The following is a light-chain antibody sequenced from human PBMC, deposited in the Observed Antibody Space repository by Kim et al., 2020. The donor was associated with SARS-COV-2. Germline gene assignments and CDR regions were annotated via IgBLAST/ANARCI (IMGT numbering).Light chain of an antibody. J-gene: IGKJ2*01. V-gene: IGKV3-15*01. Sequence: EILMTQSPAALSVSPGERVTLSCRASQSVSSSLAWYHQRPGQAPRLLIYDASTRATGIPARFSGSGSGTEFTLTISSLQSEDFAVYYCQQHYDWPPYTFGRGTKLEI. CDR2: DAS. CDR3: QQHYDWPPYT. CDR1: QSVSSS.